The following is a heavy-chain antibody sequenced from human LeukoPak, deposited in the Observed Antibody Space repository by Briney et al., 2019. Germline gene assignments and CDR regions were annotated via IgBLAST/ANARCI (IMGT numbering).Heavy chain of an antibody. CDR1: GGSFSGYY. D-gene: IGHD2-2*01. Sequence: SETLSLTRAVYGGSFSGYYWSWIRQPPGKGLEWIGEINHSGSTNYNPSLKSRVTISVDTSKNQFPLKLSSVTAADTAVYYCARGIVVVPAAGNWFDPWGQGTLVTVSS. CDR2: INHSGST. CDR3: ARGIVVVPAAGNWFDP. J-gene: IGHJ5*02. V-gene: IGHV4-34*01.